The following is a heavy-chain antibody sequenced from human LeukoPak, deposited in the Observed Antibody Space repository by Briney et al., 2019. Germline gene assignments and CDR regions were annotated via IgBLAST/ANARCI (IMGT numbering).Heavy chain of an antibody. Sequence: ASVKVSCKASGYTFTSYGISWVRQAPGQGLEWMGWISAYNGNTNYAQKLQGRVTMTTDTSTSTAYMELRSLRSDDTAVYYSARARKRPNYDSSGYYLDAFDIWGQGTMVTVSS. CDR1: GYTFTSYG. CDR2: ISAYNGNT. J-gene: IGHJ3*02. CDR3: ARARKRPNYDSSGYYLDAFDI. D-gene: IGHD3-22*01. V-gene: IGHV1-18*01.